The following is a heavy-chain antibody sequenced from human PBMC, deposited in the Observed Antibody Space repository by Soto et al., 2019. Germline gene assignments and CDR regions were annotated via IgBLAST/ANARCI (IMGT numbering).Heavy chain of an antibody. CDR1: GGIFSSYP. V-gene: IGHV1-69*13. D-gene: IGHD3-10*01. J-gene: IGHJ4*02. CDR2: IIPIFGIT. Sequence: SVKVSCKASGGIFSSYPIGWVRQAPGQGLEWMGGIIPIFGITNYVQKFQGRITITADESTSTAYMDLISLTSEDTAVYYCARDLDGSGSYYTDYWGPGTLVTVSS. CDR3: ARDLDGSGSYYTDY.